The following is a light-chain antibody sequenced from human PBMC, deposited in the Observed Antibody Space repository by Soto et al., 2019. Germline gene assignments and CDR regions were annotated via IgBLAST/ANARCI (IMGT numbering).Light chain of an antibody. CDR2: KVT. CDR1: SSDVGAYNY. Sequence: QSALTQPPSASGSPGQSVTISCTGTSSDVGAYNYVSWNQQHAGKAPKLVIYKVTKRPSGVPDRFSGSKSANTASLTVSGLQAEDEADYYCSSFASSNTWVFGGGTKLTVL. CDR3: SSFASSNTWV. J-gene: IGLJ3*02. V-gene: IGLV2-8*01.